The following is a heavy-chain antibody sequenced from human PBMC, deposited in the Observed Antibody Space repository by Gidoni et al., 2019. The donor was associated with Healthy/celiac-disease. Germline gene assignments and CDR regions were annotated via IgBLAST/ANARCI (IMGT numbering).Heavy chain of an antibody. V-gene: IGHV4-31*03. J-gene: IGHJ6*02. Sequence: QVQLQESGPGLVKLSQTLSLTCTVSGCSISSGGYYWSWIRQHPGKGLEWIGYIYYSGSTYYNPSLKSRVTISVDTSKNQFSLKLSSVTAADTAVYYCARDDFTVTKGGYYYYGMDVWGQGITVTVSS. CDR2: IYYSGST. D-gene: IGHD4-17*01. CDR3: ARDDFTVTKGGYYYYGMDV. CDR1: GCSISSGGYY.